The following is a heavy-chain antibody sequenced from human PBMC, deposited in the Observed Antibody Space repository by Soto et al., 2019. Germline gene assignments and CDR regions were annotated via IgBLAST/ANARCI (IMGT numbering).Heavy chain of an antibody. CDR3: ARSGGGSGWL. CDR1: GGSVSSGTYY. J-gene: IGHJ4*02. V-gene: IGHV4-61*01. Sequence: QVQLQESGPGLVKPSETLSLTCSVSGGSVSSGTYYWSRSRRPPGKGLEWIAYIHYSGSTKYNPSLKSRVTISVDTSRNQVSLRLTSVTAADTAVYYCARSGGGSGWLGGQGTLVTVSS. CDR2: IHYSGST. D-gene: IGHD6-19*01.